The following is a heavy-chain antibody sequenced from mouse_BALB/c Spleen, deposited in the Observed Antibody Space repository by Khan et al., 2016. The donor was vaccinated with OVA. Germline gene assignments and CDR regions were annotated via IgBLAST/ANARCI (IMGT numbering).Heavy chain of an antibody. V-gene: IGHV3-5*02. CDR1: GISITSGNYR. CDR3: ARDYGSLYWFFDV. Sequence: EVQLVETGPGLVKPSQTVSLTCTVTGISITSGNYRWSWIRQFPGNKLEWIGNIYYSGTVTYNPSLTSRTTITRDTSKNQFFLEMNSLTAEDTANYYCARDYGSLYWFFDVWGAGTTVTVSS. D-gene: IGHD1-1*01. CDR2: IYYSGTV. J-gene: IGHJ1*01.